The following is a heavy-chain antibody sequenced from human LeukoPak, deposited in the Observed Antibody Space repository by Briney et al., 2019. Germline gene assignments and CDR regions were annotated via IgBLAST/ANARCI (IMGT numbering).Heavy chain of an antibody. J-gene: IGHJ5*02. CDR3: AKVSSSWSFDP. CDR2: IYYTGVT. V-gene: IGHV4-59*01. CDR1: GASISSYY. D-gene: IGHD6-13*01. Sequence: PSETLSLTCTVSGASISSYYWSWIRQPPGKGLDWIGYIYYTGVTNYNPSLKSRVTISVDTSKNQFSLRLTSVTAADTAVYFCAKVSSSWSFDPWGQGTLVTVSS.